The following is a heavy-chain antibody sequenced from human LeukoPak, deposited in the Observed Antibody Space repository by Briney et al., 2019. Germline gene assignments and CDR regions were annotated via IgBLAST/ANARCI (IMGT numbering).Heavy chain of an antibody. D-gene: IGHD3-3*01. CDR2: INPNSGGT. CDR3: AAIQRGVVMPTY. Sequence: ASVKVSCKASGYTFTSYYMHWVRQAPGQGLEWMGWINPNSGGTNYAQKFRGRVTMTRDTSISTAYMELSRLRSDDTAVYYCAAIQRGVVMPTYWGQGTLVTVSS. J-gene: IGHJ4*02. V-gene: IGHV1-2*02. CDR1: GYTFTSYY.